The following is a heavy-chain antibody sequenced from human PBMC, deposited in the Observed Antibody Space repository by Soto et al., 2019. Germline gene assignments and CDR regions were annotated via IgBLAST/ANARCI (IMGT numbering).Heavy chain of an antibody. V-gene: IGHV4-59*08. CDR3: ARQKPGIVVVPAAPFDY. D-gene: IGHD2-2*01. CDR2: IYYRGST. J-gene: IGHJ4*02. Sequence: SETLSLTCTVSGGSISSYYWSWIRQPPGKGLEWIGYIYYRGSTNYNPSLKSRITISVDTSKNQFSLKLTSVTAADTAVYYCARQKPGIVVVPAAPFDYWGQGALVTVSS. CDR1: GGSISSYY.